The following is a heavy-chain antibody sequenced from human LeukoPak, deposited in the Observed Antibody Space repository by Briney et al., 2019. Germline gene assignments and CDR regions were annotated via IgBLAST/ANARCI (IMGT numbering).Heavy chain of an antibody. J-gene: IGHJ4*02. V-gene: IGHV4-59*01. CDR1: GGSMSSYY. Sequence: SETLSLTCTVSGGSMSSYYWSWIRQPPGKGLEWIGDIYYSGSTNYNPSLTNYNPSLKSRVTISVDTSKNQFSLKLTSVTAADTAVYYCARGVNSGYFDYCGQGTLVTVSS. D-gene: IGHD1-26*01. CDR3: ARGVNSGYFDY. CDR2: IYYSGST.